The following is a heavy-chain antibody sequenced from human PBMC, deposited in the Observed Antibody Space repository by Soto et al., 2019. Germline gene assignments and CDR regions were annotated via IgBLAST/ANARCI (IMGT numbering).Heavy chain of an antibody. D-gene: IGHD3-10*01. J-gene: IGHJ6*02. CDR1: GGSITNYY. Sequence: QVQLQESGPGLVKPSETLSLTCTVSGGSITNYYCSWFRQPPGKGLEWIGYIKYNGVSAYNLSLKRRLTMSMDTSKTLFARMLEFVTATDTAVYYCARHGFGSLHGLVDVWGQGTTVIVSS. CDR2: IKYNGVS. CDR3: ARHGFGSLHGLVDV. V-gene: IGHV4-59*08.